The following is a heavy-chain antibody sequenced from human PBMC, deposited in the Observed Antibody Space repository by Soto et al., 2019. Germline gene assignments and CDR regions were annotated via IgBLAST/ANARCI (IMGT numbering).Heavy chain of an antibody. CDR3: ATLLQAVAGLMHWFDP. J-gene: IGHJ5*02. V-gene: IGHV1-69*13. Sequence: SLKVSCKASGGTFSSYAISWVRQAPGQGLEWMGGIIPIFGTANYAQKFQGRVTITADESTSTAYMELSSLRSEDTAVYYCATLLQAVAGLMHWFDPWGQGTLVTVSS. D-gene: IGHD6-19*01. CDR1: GGTFSSYA. CDR2: IIPIFGTA.